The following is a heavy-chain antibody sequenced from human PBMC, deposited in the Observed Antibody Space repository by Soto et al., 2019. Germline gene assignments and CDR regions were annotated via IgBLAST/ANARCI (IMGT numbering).Heavy chain of an antibody. CDR2: ISTYNGNT. D-gene: IGHD3-22*01. Sequence: QVQLVQSGAEVKKPGASVKVSCKASGYTFITYGVSWVRQAPGQGLDWLGRISTYNGNTRYAERLQGRVTMTTDTTTNTAYMELRTLRSDDTAVYYCARGPTDYYDNSANYFLYYWGQGTLVTVSS. CDR3: ARGPTDYYDNSANYFLYY. V-gene: IGHV1-18*01. J-gene: IGHJ4*02. CDR1: GYTFITYG.